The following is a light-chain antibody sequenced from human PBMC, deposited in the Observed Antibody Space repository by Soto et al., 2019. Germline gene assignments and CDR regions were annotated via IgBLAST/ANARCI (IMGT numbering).Light chain of an antibody. J-gene: IGKJ2*01. Sequence: DIVMTQSPDSLAVSLRERATINCKSSQSVLYSSNNKNYLAWYQQKPGQPPKLLIYWASTRESGVPDRFSGSGSGTDVTLPLSSVQAEDVAVYYCQQYNSTHTFRRGTKLEIK. CDR2: WAS. CDR3: QQYNSTHT. CDR1: QSVLYSSNNKNY. V-gene: IGKV4-1*01.